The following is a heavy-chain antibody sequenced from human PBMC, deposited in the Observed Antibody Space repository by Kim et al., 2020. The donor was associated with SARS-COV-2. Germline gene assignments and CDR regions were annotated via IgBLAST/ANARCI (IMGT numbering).Heavy chain of an antibody. Sequence: SLRLSCAASGFTFSSYGMHWVRQAPGKGLEWVAVIWYDGSNKYYADSVKGRFTISRDNSKNTLYLQMNSPISADTAVYYCARGAMVNPYYYYYGMDVWGQGTKVTVSS. CDR3: ARGAMVNPYYYYYGMDV. V-gene: IGHV3-33*01. D-gene: IGHD5-18*01. CDR2: IWYDGSNK. J-gene: IGHJ6*02. CDR1: GFTFSSYG.